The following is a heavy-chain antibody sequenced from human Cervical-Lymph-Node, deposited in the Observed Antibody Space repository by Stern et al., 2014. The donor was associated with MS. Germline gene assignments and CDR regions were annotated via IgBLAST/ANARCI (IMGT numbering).Heavy chain of an antibody. J-gene: IGHJ4*02. CDR1: GFTFSSYG. D-gene: IGHD2-2*01. V-gene: IGHV3-30*18. CDR3: AKAKAPIVVVPAAPGDY. Sequence: VQLVESGGGVVQPGRSLRLSCAASGFTFSSYGMHWVRQAPGKGLEWVAVISYDGSNKYYADSVKGRFPISRDNSKNTLYLQMNSLRAEDTAVYYCAKAKAPIVVVPAAPGDYWGQGTLVTVSS. CDR2: ISYDGSNK.